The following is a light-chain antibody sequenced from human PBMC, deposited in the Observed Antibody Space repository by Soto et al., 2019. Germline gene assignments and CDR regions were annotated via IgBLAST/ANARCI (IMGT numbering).Light chain of an antibody. Sequence: EIVLTQSPATLSVSPGERATLSCRASQSVSTNLAWYQQKPGQAPRLLIYGASTRATGIPGRFSGSGSGTEFTLTISSLQSEDFAVYYCQQYNNWPPRVIFGQGTKLGIK. V-gene: IGKV3-15*01. CDR2: GAS. CDR1: QSVSTN. J-gene: IGKJ2*01. CDR3: QQYNNWPPRVI.